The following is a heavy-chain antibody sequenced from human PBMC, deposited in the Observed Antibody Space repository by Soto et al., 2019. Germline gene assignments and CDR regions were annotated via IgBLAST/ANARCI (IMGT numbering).Heavy chain of an antibody. J-gene: IGHJ5*02. D-gene: IGHD3-3*01. CDR2: ISGSGGST. Sequence: GGSLRLSCAASGFTFSSYAMSWVRQAPGKGLEWVSAISGSGGSTYYADSVKGRFTISRDNSKNTLYLQMNSLRAEDTAVYYCAKDPHYDFWSGYANWFDPWGQGTLVTVSS. CDR3: AKDPHYDFWSGYANWFDP. V-gene: IGHV3-23*01. CDR1: GFTFSSYA.